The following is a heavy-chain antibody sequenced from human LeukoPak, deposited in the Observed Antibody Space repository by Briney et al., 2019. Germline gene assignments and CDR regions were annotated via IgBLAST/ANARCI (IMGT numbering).Heavy chain of an antibody. V-gene: IGHV3-21*01. CDR3: ARRGYCSSTSCYSPDY. CDR2: ITTSSSYI. D-gene: IGHD2-2*01. J-gene: IGHJ4*02. Sequence: GGSLRLSCAASGFTFSGYSMSWVRQAPGKGLEWVSFITTSSSYINYADSVKGRFTISRDNAKNSLYLQMNSLRAEDTGVYYCARRGYCSSTSCYSPDYWGQGTLVTVSS. CDR1: GFTFSGYS.